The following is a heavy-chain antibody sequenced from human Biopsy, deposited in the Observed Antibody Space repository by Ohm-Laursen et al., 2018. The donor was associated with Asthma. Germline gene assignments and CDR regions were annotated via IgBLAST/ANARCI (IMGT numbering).Heavy chain of an antibody. J-gene: IGHJ4*02. CDR2: ISFDGTNR. CDR3: VRWRSGYPDHYSDF. CDR1: GFSLDDCA. V-gene: IGHV3-30*03. Sequence: SLRLSCAASGFSLDDCAMHWVRQAPGKGLDWVAVISFDGTNRNYTDSVKGRFTISRDNSRNTLHLEMNSLRAEDTAVYYCVRWRSGYPDHYSDFWGLGTLVTVSS. D-gene: IGHD2-21*01.